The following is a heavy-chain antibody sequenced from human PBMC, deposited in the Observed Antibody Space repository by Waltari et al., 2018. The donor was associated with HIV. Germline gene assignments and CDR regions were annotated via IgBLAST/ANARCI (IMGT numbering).Heavy chain of an antibody. Sequence: EVQLVESGGGLVNPGASLRLSCAASGFTFTNDWMSWVRKAPGNGLDGVGQIKRKTEGGTTDYAAPVKCRFIISRDVSKNTLYLQMNILKIEDTAIYYCTTPYNWNDGMSFDYWGQGTLVTVSS. V-gene: IGHV3-15*01. D-gene: IGHD1-1*01. CDR2: IKRKTEGGTT. J-gene: IGHJ4*02. CDR1: GFTFTNDW. CDR3: TTPYNWNDGMSFDY.